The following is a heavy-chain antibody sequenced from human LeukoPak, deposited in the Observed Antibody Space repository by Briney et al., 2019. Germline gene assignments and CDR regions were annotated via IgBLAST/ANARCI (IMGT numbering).Heavy chain of an antibody. J-gene: IGHJ4*02. CDR2: ISHDGTNK. Sequence: PGGSLRLSCGASGFILSDYGMHWVRQAPGRGLEWVAVISHDGTNKYYADSVKGRFTISRDNSKDTLYLQVNSLRAEDTAVYYCANRAKSGTKPFDYWGQGALATVSS. CDR3: ANRAKSGTKPFDY. V-gene: IGHV3-30*18. D-gene: IGHD1-26*01. CDR1: GFILSDYG.